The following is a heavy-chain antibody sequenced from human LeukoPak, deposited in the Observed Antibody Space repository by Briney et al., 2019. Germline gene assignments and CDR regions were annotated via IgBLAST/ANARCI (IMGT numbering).Heavy chain of an antibody. Sequence: SETLSLTCAVYGGSFSNYYWSWIRRPPEKGLEWIGEISQGGHTNFNPPLKSRVTLSLDTSKTQFSLRLSSLTAADTAIYYCAIIVVADPFPDAFDIWSQGTLVTVSS. D-gene: IGHD3-16*02. J-gene: IGHJ3*02. CDR2: ISQGGHT. V-gene: IGHV4-34*01. CDR1: GGSFSNYY. CDR3: AIIVVADPFPDAFDI.